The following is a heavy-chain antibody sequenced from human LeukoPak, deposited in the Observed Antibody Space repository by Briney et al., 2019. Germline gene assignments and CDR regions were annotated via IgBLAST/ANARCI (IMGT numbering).Heavy chain of an antibody. CDR3: ERSPWIQLGYFDY. V-gene: IGHV1-69*05. CDR1: GGTFSSYA. Sequence: GASVKVSCKASGGTFSSYAISWVRQAPGQGLEWMGGIIPIFGTANYAQKFQGRVTITTDESTSTAYMELSSLRSEDTAVYYCERSPWIQLGYFDYWGQGTLVTVSS. CDR2: IIPIFGTA. D-gene: IGHD5-18*01. J-gene: IGHJ4*02.